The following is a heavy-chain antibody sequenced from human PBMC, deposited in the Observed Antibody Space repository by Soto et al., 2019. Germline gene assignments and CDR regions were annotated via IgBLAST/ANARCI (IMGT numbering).Heavy chain of an antibody. CDR3: ARDIESVTAKHFFYYYAMDV. J-gene: IGHJ6*02. D-gene: IGHD2-8*01. Sequence: ASVEVSCKASGCTFSNYGLNWGRQAPGQGLEWMGWVSANNGHTNYAQNLQGRVSMTTDTSTSTAYMALRGLRFDDTAVYYCARDIESVTAKHFFYYYAMDVWGQGTTDTVS. CDR2: VSANNGHT. CDR1: GCTFSNYG. V-gene: IGHV1-18*01.